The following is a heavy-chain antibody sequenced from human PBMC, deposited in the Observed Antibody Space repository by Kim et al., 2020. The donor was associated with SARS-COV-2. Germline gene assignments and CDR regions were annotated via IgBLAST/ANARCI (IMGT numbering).Heavy chain of an antibody. D-gene: IGHD6-6*01. CDR3: AKTYSSSSEDAFDI. Sequence: SETLSLTCTVSGGSISSYGYYWTWIRQLPGKGLEWIGYISYSGSTYYTPSLKSRVTISVDTSQNQFSLKLSSVTAADTAVYYCAKTYSSSSEDAFDIWGQGTMVTVSS. V-gene: IGHV4-31*03. CDR1: GGSISSYGYY. CDR2: ISYSGST. J-gene: IGHJ3*02.